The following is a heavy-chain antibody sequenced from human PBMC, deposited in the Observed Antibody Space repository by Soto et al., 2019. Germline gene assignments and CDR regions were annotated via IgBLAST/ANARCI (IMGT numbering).Heavy chain of an antibody. CDR3: ARDARITIFGVVISYYMDV. D-gene: IGHD3-3*01. CDR1: GYTFTSYY. V-gene: IGHV1-46*03. Sequence: ASVKVSCKASGYTFTSYYMHWVRQAPGQGLEWMGIINPSGGSTSYAQKFQGRVTMTRDTSTSTVYMELSSLRSEDTAVCYCARDARITIFGVVISYYMDVWGKGTTVTVSS. CDR2: INPSGGST. J-gene: IGHJ6*03.